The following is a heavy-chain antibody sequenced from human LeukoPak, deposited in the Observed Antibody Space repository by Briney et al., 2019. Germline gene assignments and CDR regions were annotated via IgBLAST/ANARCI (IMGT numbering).Heavy chain of an antibody. CDR2: IYYSGST. D-gene: IGHD5-24*01. CDR3: ARGLLDGYTHPAAFDI. V-gene: IGHV4-59*01. CDR1: GGSISSYY. Sequence: PSETLSLTCTVSGGSISSYYWSWIRQPPGKGLEWMGYIYYSGSTNYNPSLKSRVTISVDTSKNQCSLKLSSVTAADTAVYYCARGLLDGYTHPAAFDIWGQGTMVTVSS. J-gene: IGHJ3*02.